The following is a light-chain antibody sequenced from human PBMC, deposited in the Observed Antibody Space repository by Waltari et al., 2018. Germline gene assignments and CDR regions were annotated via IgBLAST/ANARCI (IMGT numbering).Light chain of an antibody. V-gene: IGKV2-28*01. CDR2: LGS. Sequence: DIVMTQSPLSLPVTPGEPASTSCRSSQSLLHRIGYDYLDWYLQKPGQSPQLLIYLGSNRASGVPDRFSGSGSGTDFTLKISRVEAEDVGVYYCMQSLQTPISFGQGTKLEIK. CDR1: QSLLHRIGYDY. CDR3: MQSLQTPIS. J-gene: IGKJ2*03.